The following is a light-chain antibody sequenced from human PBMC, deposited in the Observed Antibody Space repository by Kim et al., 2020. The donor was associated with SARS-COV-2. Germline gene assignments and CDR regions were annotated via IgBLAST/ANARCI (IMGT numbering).Light chain of an antibody. CDR3: QQYVGYSWT. V-gene: IGKV1-5*03. CDR1: QSITSW. Sequence: ENKMTQSPSTQSASVGDRVTITCRASQSITSWLAWYQQKPEKAPKLLIQKASILDSGVPSRFSGRGFGTEFTLTISSLQPDDIATYYCQQYVGYSWTFGQGTKVEI. CDR2: KAS. J-gene: IGKJ1*01.